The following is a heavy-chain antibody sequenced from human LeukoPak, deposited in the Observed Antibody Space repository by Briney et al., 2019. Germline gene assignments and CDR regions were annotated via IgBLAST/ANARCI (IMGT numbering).Heavy chain of an antibody. J-gene: IGHJ4*02. CDR2: INSDGSST. CDR1: GYTFSSYW. CDR3: ARDSYDSSGYYTLFDY. V-gene: IGHV3-74*01. Sequence: TGGSLRLSCAASGYTFSSYWMHWVRQAPGKGLVWVSRINSDGSSTSYADSVKGRFTISRDNAKNTLYLQMNSLRAEDTAVYYCARDSYDSSGYYTLFDYWGQGTLVTVSS. D-gene: IGHD3-22*01.